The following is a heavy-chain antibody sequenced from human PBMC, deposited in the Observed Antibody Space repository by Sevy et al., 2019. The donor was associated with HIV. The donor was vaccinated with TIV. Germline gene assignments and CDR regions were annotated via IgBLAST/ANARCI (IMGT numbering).Heavy chain of an antibody. J-gene: IGHJ5*02. CDR2: IYHSGST. D-gene: IGHD3-10*01. V-gene: IGHV4-38-2*01. CDR1: GYSISSGYL. CDR3: ARLAVSRISSSGTYYNHGWFDV. Sequence: SETLSLTCAVSGYSISSGYLWAWIRQPPGRGLEWIGRIYHSGSTYYNPSLTSRVTMSVDTSKNQFSLKLSSVTAADTAVYYCARLAVSRISSSGTYYNHGWFDVWGQGILVTVSS.